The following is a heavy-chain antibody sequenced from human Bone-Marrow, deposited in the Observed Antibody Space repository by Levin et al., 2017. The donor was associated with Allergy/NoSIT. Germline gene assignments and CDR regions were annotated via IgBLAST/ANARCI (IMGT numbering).Heavy chain of an antibody. V-gene: IGHV3-30*18. D-gene: IGHD5-12*01. CDR1: GFTFTNYG. J-gene: IGHJ3*02. CDR3: AKGYSGYDYAFDI. Sequence: GESLKISCAASGFTFTNYGIHWVRQAPGKGLEWVAVISYDGRNKNYADSVKGRFTISRDNSKNTVYMQMNSLRAEDTAVYYCAKGYSGYDYAFDIWGQGTRVTVSS. CDR2: ISYDGRNK.